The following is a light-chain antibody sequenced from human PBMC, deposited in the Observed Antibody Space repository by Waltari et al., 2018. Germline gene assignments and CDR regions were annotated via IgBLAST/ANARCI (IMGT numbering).Light chain of an antibody. V-gene: IGKV3-15*01. Sequence: EIVMTQSPATLSVSPGERATLSCRASQSFSTSLAWYQQKPGQAPRLLIYGASNRATCIASRFRGSWSWTEFTLTISSLQSEDFAVYYCQQYNNWPPLTFGGGTKVEIK. J-gene: IGKJ4*01. CDR2: GAS. CDR3: QQYNNWPPLT. CDR1: QSFSTS.